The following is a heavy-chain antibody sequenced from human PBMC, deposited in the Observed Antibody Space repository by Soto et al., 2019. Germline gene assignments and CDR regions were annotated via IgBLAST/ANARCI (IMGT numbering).Heavy chain of an antibody. J-gene: IGHJ6*02. CDR2: IRSKANSYAT. Sequence: EVQLVESGGGLVQPGGSLKLSCAASGFTFSGSAMHWVRQASGKGLELVGRIRSKANSYATAYAASVKGRFTISRDDSKNTAYLQMNSLKTEDTAVYYCTRRYCSGGSCHYGMDVWGQGTTVTVSS. V-gene: IGHV3-73*02. CDR3: TRRYCSGGSCHYGMDV. D-gene: IGHD2-15*01. CDR1: GFTFSGSA.